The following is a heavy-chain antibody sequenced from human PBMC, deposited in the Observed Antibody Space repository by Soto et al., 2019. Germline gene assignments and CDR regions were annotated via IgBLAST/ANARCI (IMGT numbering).Heavy chain of an antibody. J-gene: IGHJ5*01. CDR2: ISGSGENM. CDR3: AITTSWGREPFDS. V-gene: IGHV3-48*02. CDR1: GFIFNTYC. D-gene: IGHD3-16*01. Sequence: EVQLMQSGGGFIQPGGSLRLSCAASGFIFNTYCMNWVRQAPGKGPEWVANISGSGENMYYADSVKGRFTISRDNADNSPFLQMDSLRDEDTAVYYCAITTSWGREPFDSWGQGTLVTVS.